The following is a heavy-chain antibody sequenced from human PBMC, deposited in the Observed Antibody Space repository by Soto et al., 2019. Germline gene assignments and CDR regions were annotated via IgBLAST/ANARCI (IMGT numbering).Heavy chain of an antibody. CDR2: ISGYNGNT. CDR1: GYTFISNG. Sequence: QVQLVQSGAEVKKPGASVKVSCKASGYTFISNGISWVRQAPGQGLEWMGWISGYNGNTNYAHKFQGRVTLTTDTSTSTAYMELRSLRFDDTAVYYCARDQVMTTVTTVDYWGQGTLVTVSS. CDR3: ARDQVMTTVTTVDY. J-gene: IGHJ4*02. V-gene: IGHV1-18*01. D-gene: IGHD4-17*01.